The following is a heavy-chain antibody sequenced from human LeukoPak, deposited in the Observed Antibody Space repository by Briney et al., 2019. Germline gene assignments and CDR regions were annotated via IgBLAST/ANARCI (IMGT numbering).Heavy chain of an antibody. CDR2: IYYSGST. J-gene: IGHJ3*02. CDR1: GGSIRSYY. V-gene: IGHV4-59*01. CDR3: ARLYCSSTSCFDI. Sequence: PSETLSLTCTVSGGSIRSYYWSWIRQPPGKGLEWIGYIYYSGSTNYNPSLKSRVTISVETYKNQFYLKLSSVTAADTAVYYCARLYCSSTSCFDIWGQGTMVTVSS. D-gene: IGHD2-2*01.